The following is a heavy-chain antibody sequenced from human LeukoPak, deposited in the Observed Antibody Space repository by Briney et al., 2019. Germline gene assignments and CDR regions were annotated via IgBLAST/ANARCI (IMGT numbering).Heavy chain of an antibody. Sequence: GGSLRLSCAASGFTFSSYSMNWVRQAPGKGLEWVSSTSSSSSYIYYADSVKGRFTISRDNAKNSLYLQMNSLRAEDTAVYYCARGVTMIVVVIDYWGQGTLVTVSS. J-gene: IGHJ4*02. CDR3: ARGVTMIVVVIDY. V-gene: IGHV3-21*01. D-gene: IGHD3-22*01. CDR1: GFTFSSYS. CDR2: TSSSSSYI.